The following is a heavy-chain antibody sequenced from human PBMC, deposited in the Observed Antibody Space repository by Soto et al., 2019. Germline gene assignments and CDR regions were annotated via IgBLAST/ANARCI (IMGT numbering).Heavy chain of an antibody. D-gene: IGHD3-22*01. CDR3: ARIPYDSSGYPQPTNNWFDP. CDR1: GGTFSSYA. Sequence: QVQLVQSGAEVKKPRSSVKVSCKASGGTFSSYAISWVRQAPGQGLERMGGLIPIFGTANYAQKFQGRGTIPANEYTSTAYMELSSLRSDATAVYYCARIPYDSSGYPQPTNNWFDPWGQGTLVTVSS. CDR2: LIPIFGTA. V-gene: IGHV1-69*01. J-gene: IGHJ5*02.